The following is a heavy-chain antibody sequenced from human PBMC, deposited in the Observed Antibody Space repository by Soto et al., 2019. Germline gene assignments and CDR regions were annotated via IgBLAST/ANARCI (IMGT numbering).Heavy chain of an antibody. CDR2: INPGGTIT. CDR1: GFTFSSYW. J-gene: IGHJ4*02. CDR3: ARVPIGKYGVWNY. D-gene: IGHD2-8*01. Sequence: EEQLVESGGGLVQPGGSLRLSCAASGFTFSSYWMHWVRQAPGKGLVWVSRINPGGTITDYADSVKGRFTISRDNAKNTVYLQVNSLRGDDTAEYFCARVPIGKYGVWNYWGQGTLFTVSS. V-gene: IGHV3-74*01.